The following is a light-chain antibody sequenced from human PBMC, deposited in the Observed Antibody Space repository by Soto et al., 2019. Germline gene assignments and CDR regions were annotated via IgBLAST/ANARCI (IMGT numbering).Light chain of an antibody. V-gene: IGLV2-14*01. CDR2: EVN. CDR3: CSYATYNMI. J-gene: IGLJ2*01. Sequence: QSVLTQPASVSGSPGQSITISCTGTSSDVGGYNYVSWYQQHPGKAPKLMIYEVNNRPSGVSSRFSGSKSGNTASLTISGLQPEDEAHYYCCSYATYNMILGGGTKLTVL. CDR1: SSDVGGYNY.